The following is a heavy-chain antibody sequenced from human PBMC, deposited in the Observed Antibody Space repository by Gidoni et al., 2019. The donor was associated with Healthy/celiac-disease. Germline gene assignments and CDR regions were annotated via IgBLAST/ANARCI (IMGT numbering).Heavy chain of an antibody. J-gene: IGHJ5*02. CDR2: IYSSGST. Sequence: QVQLQESGPGLVKPSQTLTLTCPVSGGSISSGGYYWSWIRQHPGKGLEWIGYIYSSGSTYYNPSLKSRVTISVDTSKNQFSLKLSSVTAADTAVYYCASTPSSGYYYNWFDPWDQGTLVTVSS. CDR1: GGSISSGGYY. V-gene: IGHV4-31*03. D-gene: IGHD3-22*01. CDR3: ASTPSSGYYYNWFDP.